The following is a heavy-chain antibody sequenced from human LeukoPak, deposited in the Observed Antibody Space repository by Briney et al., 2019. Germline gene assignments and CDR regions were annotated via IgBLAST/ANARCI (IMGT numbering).Heavy chain of an antibody. V-gene: IGHV4-61*01. J-gene: IGHJ6*02. D-gene: IGHD1-26*01. CDR3: ARGRSNYYGMDV. CDR2: IYYSGST. Sequence: SETLSLTCTVSGGSVSSGSYYWSWIRQPPGKGLEWIGYIYYSGSTNYNPSLKSRVTISVDTSKNQFTLKLSSVTAADTAVYYCARGRSNYYGMDVWGQGTTVTVSS. CDR1: GGSVSSGSYY.